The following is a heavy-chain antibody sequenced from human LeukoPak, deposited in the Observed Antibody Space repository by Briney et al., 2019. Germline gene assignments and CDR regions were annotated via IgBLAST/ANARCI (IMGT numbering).Heavy chain of an antibody. J-gene: IGHJ4*02. CDR3: ARYIGGTSDYFDC. Sequence: SETLSLTCTVSGGSIRSYYWSWIRQPPGKGLEYIGYIDNSGNTNYNPSLKSRVTISVDTSKNQFSLRLSSVTAADTAVYYCARYIGGTSDYFDCWGQGTLFTVSS. CDR1: GGSIRSYY. D-gene: IGHD1-1*01. V-gene: IGHV4-59*01. CDR2: IDNSGNT.